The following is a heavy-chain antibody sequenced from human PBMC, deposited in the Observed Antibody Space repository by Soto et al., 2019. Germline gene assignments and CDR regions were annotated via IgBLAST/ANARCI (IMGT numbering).Heavy chain of an antibody. Sequence: SETLSLTCTVSGGSISSGGYYWSWIRQHPGKGLEWIGYIYYSGSTYYNPSLKSRVTISVDTSKNQFSLKLSSVTAADTAVYYCARLRRDGYNLVDYWGQGTLVTVSS. CDR1: GGSISSGGYY. J-gene: IGHJ4*02. CDR2: IYYSGST. V-gene: IGHV4-31*03. CDR3: ARLRRDGYNLVDY. D-gene: IGHD5-12*01.